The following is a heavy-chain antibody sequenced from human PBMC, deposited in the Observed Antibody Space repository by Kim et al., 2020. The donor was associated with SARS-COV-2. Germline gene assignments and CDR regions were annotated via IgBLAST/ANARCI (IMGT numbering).Heavy chain of an antibody. V-gene: IGHV4-39*07. CDR3: ARIGYGSGSYEFDY. Sequence: SETLSLTCTVSGGSISSSSYYWGWIRQPPGKGLEWIGSIYYSGSTYYNPSLKSRVTISVDTSKNQFSLKLSSVTAADTAVYYCARIGYGSGSYEFDYWGQGTLVTVSS. CDR1: GGSISSSSYY. D-gene: IGHD3-10*01. J-gene: IGHJ4*02. CDR2: IYYSGST.